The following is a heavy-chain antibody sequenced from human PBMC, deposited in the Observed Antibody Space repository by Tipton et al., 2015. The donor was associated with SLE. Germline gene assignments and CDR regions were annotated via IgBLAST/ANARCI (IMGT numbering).Heavy chain of an antibody. CDR1: GYSFTSYD. D-gene: IGHD2-15*01. J-gene: IGHJ4*02. Sequence: QLVQSGGEVKKPGASVKVSCKASGYSFTSYDISWVRQAPGQGLEWMGRIIPISGTANYAQKLQGRVTITADESTSTAYMELSSLRSEDTAVYYCARGPPNSSFDSWGQGTLVTVSS. CDR2: IIPISGTA. V-gene: IGHV1-69*18. CDR3: ARGPPNSSFDS.